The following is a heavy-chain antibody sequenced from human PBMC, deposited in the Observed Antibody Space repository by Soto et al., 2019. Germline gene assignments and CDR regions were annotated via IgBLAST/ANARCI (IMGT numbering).Heavy chain of an antibody. CDR2: IISGGST. V-gene: IGHV3-23*01. CDR3: ATDNRGVVDSRGYHFGFGDY. D-gene: IGHD3-22*01. CDR1: GFSFSRYA. J-gene: IGHJ4*02. Sequence: EVLLLESGGGLVQPGGSLRLSCAASGFSFSRYAMSWVRQAPGKGLEWVSAIISGGSTFYADSVKGRFTISRDNSKNTLYLQMNSLRAQDTAVYYCATDNRGVVDSRGYHFGFGDYWGQGTLVTVSS.